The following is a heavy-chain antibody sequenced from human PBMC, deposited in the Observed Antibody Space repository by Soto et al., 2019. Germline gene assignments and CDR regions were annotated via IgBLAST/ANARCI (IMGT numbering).Heavy chain of an antibody. CDR2: INHSGST. J-gene: IGHJ2*01. V-gene: IGHV4-34*01. Sequence: QVQLQQWGAGLLKPSETLSLTCAVYGGSFSGYYWSWIRQPPGKGLEWMGEINHSGSTNYNPSLKSRVTISVDTSKNQFSLKLSSVTAADTAVYYCARGMKKPRWYFDLWGRGTLVTVSS. CDR3: ARGMKKPRWYFDL. CDR1: GGSFSGYY.